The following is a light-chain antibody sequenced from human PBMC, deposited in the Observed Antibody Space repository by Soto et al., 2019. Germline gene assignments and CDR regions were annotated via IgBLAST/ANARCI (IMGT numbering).Light chain of an antibody. CDR3: QQYGGSPRT. J-gene: IGKJ1*01. CDR2: GAS. V-gene: IGKV3-20*01. Sequence: EIVLTQSPGSLPLSPGERASLSCRASQKISSTVLAWYQQKPGQAPRLLIYGASSRTTGIPERFSGSGSGTDFTLTISRLEPEDFAVYYCQQYGGSPRTFGQGTKVDIK. CDR1: QKISSTV.